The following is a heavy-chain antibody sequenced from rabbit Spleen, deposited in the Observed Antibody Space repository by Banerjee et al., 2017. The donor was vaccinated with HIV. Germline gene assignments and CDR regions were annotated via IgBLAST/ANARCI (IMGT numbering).Heavy chain of an antibody. CDR3: ARDTSSSFSSYGMDL. D-gene: IGHD1-1*01. CDR1: GFDFSSYG. Sequence: QEQLVESGGGLVQPGGSLKLSCKASGFDFSSYGLSWVRQAPGKGLEWIACIEAGGSGFSYFASWAKGRFTISKTSSTTVTLQMTSLTAADTATYFCARDTSSSFSSYGMDLWGPGTLVTVS. CDR2: IEAGGSGFS. J-gene: IGHJ6*01. V-gene: IGHV1S45*01.